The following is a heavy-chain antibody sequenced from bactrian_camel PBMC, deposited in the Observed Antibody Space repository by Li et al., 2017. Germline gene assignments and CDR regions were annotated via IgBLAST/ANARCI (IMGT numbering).Heavy chain of an antibody. CDR3: AVGLIGGTNAAGSCFPAY. Sequence: DVQLVESGGGSVQAGGSLRLSCAASGLTDSHNCMGWFRQAPGKEREGVAAISPGSGRRWYGDSVKGRFTVSQDNAKNTVYLQMNSLKPEDTAMYYCAVGLIGGTNAAGSCFPAYWGQGTQVTVS. CDR2: ISPGSGRR. D-gene: IGHD1*01. V-gene: IGHV3S40*01. CDR1: GLTDSHNC. J-gene: IGHJ4*01.